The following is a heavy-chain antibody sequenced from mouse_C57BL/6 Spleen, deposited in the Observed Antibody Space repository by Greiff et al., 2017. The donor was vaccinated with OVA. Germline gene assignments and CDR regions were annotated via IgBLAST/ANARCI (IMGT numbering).Heavy chain of an antibody. Sequence: VKLMESGAELARPGASVKLSCKASGYTFTSYGISWVKQRTGQGLEWIGEIYPRSGNTYYNEKFKGKATLTADKSSSTAYMELRSLTSEDSAVYFCARSPLLSMDYWGQGTSVTVSS. D-gene: IGHD2-1*01. CDR3: ARSPLLSMDY. CDR2: IYPRSGNT. V-gene: IGHV1-81*01. CDR1: GYTFTSYG. J-gene: IGHJ4*01.